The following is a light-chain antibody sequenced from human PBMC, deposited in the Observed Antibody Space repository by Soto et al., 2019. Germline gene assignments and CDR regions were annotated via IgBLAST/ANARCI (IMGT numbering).Light chain of an antibody. Sequence: QSALTQPPSASGSPGQSVTISCTGTSSDVGAYNYVSWYRQHPGKAPKLLIFEVNSRPSGVPDRFSGSKSGNTASLTVSGLQAEDEADYYCQAYDYSLTASVFGGGTKLTVL. CDR1: SSDVGAYNY. CDR2: EVN. CDR3: QAYDYSLTASV. V-gene: IGLV2-8*01. J-gene: IGLJ3*02.